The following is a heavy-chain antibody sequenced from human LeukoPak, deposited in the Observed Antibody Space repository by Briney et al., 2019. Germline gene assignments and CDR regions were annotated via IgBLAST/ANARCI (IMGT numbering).Heavy chain of an antibody. CDR1: SGSISSYY. V-gene: IGHV4-59*01. D-gene: IGHD3-22*01. J-gene: IGHJ3*02. CDR3: ARDHYYYDSSGYYRFDAFDI. CDR2: IHYSGST. Sequence: SSETLSLTCTVSSGSISSYYWSWIRQPPGKGLEWIGYIHYSGSTSYNPSLKSRVTISVDTSKNQFSLKLSSVTAADTAVYYCARDHYYYDSSGYYRFDAFDIWGQGTMVTVSS.